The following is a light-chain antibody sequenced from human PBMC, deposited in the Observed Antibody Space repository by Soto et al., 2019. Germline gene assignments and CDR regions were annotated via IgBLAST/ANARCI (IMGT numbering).Light chain of an antibody. Sequence: DIVLTQSQGTLSLSPGEGDTLSCRTSQRVDNNFVAWYQQKPGQAPRLLIYGASTRATGIPDRFSGSGFGTDFTLTITRLEPEDFAVYYCQPYGSSLWTFGLGTKV. CDR2: GAS. J-gene: IGKJ1*01. V-gene: IGKV3-20*01. CDR1: QRVDNNF. CDR3: QPYGSSLWT.